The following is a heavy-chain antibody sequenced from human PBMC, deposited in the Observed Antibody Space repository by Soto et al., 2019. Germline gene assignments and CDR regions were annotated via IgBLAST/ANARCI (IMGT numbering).Heavy chain of an antibody. CDR2: VDRSGERT. V-gene: IGHV3-23*01. D-gene: IGHD3-16*01. J-gene: IGHJ4*03. Sequence: PGGSLRLSCAASGFTFSSYAMNWVRQAPGKGLEWVSGVDRSGERTYYADSVKGRVTISRDNSKDTLFLQVDNLGAEDTAVYYCAYGSLRLGDIWYCFDNWGHGTLVTVSS. CDR3: AYGSLRLGDIWYCFDN. CDR1: GFTFSSYA.